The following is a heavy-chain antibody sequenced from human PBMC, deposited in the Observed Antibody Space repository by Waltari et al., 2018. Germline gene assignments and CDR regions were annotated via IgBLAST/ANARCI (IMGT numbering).Heavy chain of an antibody. V-gene: IGHV3-23*01. CDR2: SSGSGGRT. D-gene: IGHD1-26*01. CDR1: GFTFSSYA. CDR3: AKGVGAQGGGGY. J-gene: IGHJ4*02. Sequence: EVQLLESGGGLVQPGGSLRLSCAASGFTFSSYAMSWVRQAPGKGVGGVAASSGSGGRTYYADPVKGRFTISRDNSKNTLYLQMNSLRAEDTAVYYCAKGVGAQGGGGYWGQGTLVTVSS.